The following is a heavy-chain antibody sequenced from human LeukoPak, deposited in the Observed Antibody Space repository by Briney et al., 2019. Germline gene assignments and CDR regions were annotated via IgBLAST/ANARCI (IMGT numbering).Heavy chain of an antibody. V-gene: IGHV3-23*01. CDR1: GFTFRSYA. J-gene: IGHJ4*02. CDR2: ISGSGGRP. CDR3: AKVVSSGYPY. D-gene: IGHD3-22*01. Sequence: GGSLRLSCAASGFTFRSYAMSWVRQAPGEGLEWVSAISGSGGRPYHPDPLKGRFPISRDNSKNTLYLQMNSLRAEDTAVYYCAKVVSSGYPYWGQGTLVTVSS.